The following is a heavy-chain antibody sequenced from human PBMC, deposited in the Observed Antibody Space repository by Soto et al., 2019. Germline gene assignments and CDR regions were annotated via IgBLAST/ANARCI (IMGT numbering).Heavy chain of an antibody. J-gene: IGHJ4*02. CDR2: INSGGSST. Sequence: GGSLRLSCAASGFTFSSYWMHWVRQAPGKGLEWVSCINSGGSSTNYADSVKGRFTISRDNAKNTLYLQMNSLRAEDTAVYYCARAKGLDYWGQGTLVTVSS. CDR1: GFTFSSYW. V-gene: IGHV3-48*01. CDR3: ARAKGLDY.